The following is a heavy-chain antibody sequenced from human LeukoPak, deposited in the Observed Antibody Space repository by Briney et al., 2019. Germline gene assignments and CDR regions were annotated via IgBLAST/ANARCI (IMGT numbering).Heavy chain of an antibody. CDR1: GGSISSYY. CDR2: IYYSGST. J-gene: IGHJ5*02. D-gene: IGHD2-15*01. V-gene: IGHV4-59*01. Sequence: SETLSLTCTVFGGSISSYYWSWIRQPPGKGLEWIGYIYYSGSTNYNPSLKSRVTISVDTSKNQFSLKLSSVTAADTAVYYCARGACSGGSCYSDWFDPWGQGTLVTVSS. CDR3: ARGACSGGSCYSDWFDP.